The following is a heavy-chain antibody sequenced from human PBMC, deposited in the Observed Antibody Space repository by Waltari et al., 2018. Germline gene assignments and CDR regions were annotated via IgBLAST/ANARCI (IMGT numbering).Heavy chain of an antibody. Sequence: EVQLLESGGGLVQPGGSLRLSCAASGFTFSSYAMSWVRQAPGKGLEWVSVIYSGGSTYYADSVKGRFTISRDNSKNTLYLQMNSLRAEDTAVYYCARAYGSGGAFDIWGQGTMVTVSS. V-gene: IGHV3-23*03. J-gene: IGHJ3*02. CDR1: GFTFSSYA. CDR3: ARAYGSGGAFDI. D-gene: IGHD3-10*01. CDR2: IYSGGST.